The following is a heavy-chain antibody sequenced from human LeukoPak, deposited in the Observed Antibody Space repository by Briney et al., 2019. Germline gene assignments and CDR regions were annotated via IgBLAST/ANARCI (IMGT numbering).Heavy chain of an antibody. J-gene: IGHJ4*02. CDR2: IYTSGST. D-gene: IGHD3-22*01. CDR3: ASWVHDDSYFDY. Sequence: PSETLSLTCTVSGGSISSSSYYWSWTRQPAGKGLEWIGRIYTSGSTNYNPSLKSRVTLSVDTSKNQFSLQLNSVTPDDTAVYYCASWVHDDSYFDYWGQGTLVTVSS. CDR1: GGSISSSSYY. V-gene: IGHV4-61*02.